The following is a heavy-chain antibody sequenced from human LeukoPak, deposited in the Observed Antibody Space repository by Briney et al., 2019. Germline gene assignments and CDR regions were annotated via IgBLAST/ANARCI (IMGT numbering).Heavy chain of an antibody. J-gene: IGHJ4*02. D-gene: IGHD6-13*01. Sequence: GASVKVSCKASGYTFTGYYMHWVRQAPGQGLEWMGRINPNSGGTNYAQKFQGRVTMTRDTSISTAYMELSRLRSDDTAVYYCARSGGRIAAAGLADYWGQGTLVTVSS. CDR3: ARSGGRIAAAGLADY. CDR2: INPNSGGT. CDR1: GYTFTGYY. V-gene: IGHV1-2*06.